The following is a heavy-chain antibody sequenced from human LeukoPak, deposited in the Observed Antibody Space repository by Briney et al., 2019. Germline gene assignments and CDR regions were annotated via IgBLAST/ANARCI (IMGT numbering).Heavy chain of an antibody. Sequence: PGGSLRLSCAASGFTFSSYAMSWVRQAPGKGLEWVSAISGSGGSTHYADSVKGRFTISRDNSKNTLYLQMNSLRAEDTAVYYCAKGLFGNYYYNGMDVWGQGTTVTVSS. J-gene: IGHJ6*02. CDR3: AKGLFGNYYYNGMDV. V-gene: IGHV3-23*01. CDR2: ISGSGGST. CDR1: GFTFSSYA. D-gene: IGHD2-21*01.